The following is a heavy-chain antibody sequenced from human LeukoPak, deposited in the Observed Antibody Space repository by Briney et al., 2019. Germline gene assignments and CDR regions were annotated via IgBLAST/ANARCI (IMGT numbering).Heavy chain of an antibody. D-gene: IGHD2-2*02. CDR2: IIPNFGTA. CDR3: ARASHYCSSTSCYNAFDI. CDR1: GATFSSYA. Sequence: SVKVSCKASGATFSSYAISWVRQAPGQGLEWMGGIIPNFGTANYAQKFQGRVTITTDESTSTAYMELSSLRSEDTAVYYCARASHYCSSTSCYNAFDIWGQGTMVTVSS. V-gene: IGHV1-69*05. J-gene: IGHJ3*02.